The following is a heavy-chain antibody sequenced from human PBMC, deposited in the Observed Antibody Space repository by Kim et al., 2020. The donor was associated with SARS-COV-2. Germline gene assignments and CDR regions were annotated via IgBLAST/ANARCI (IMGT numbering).Heavy chain of an antibody. V-gene: IGHV3-30*18. J-gene: IGHJ3*02. Sequence: GGSLRLSCAASGFTFSSYGMHWVRQAPGKGLEWVAVISYDGSNKYYADSVKGRFTISRDNSKNTLYLQMNSLRAEDTAVYYCAKGGGPRPDSSGYYSHAFDIWGQGTMVTVSS. CDR3: AKGGGPRPDSSGYYSHAFDI. D-gene: IGHD3-22*01. CDR2: ISYDGSNK. CDR1: GFTFSSYG.